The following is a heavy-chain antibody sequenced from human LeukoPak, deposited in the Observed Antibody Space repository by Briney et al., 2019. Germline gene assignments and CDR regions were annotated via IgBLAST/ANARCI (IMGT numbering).Heavy chain of an antibody. J-gene: IGHJ4*02. CDR3: ARDIAADGPIDY. Sequence: ASVKVSCKAPGYTFTSYYMYWVRQAPGQGLEWMGIINPSGGGTSYAQRFQGRVTMTRDTSTSTVYMELSSLRSEDTAVYYCARDIAADGPIDYWGQGTLVTVSS. CDR1: GYTFTSYY. D-gene: IGHD6-13*01. CDR2: INPSGGGT. V-gene: IGHV1-46*01.